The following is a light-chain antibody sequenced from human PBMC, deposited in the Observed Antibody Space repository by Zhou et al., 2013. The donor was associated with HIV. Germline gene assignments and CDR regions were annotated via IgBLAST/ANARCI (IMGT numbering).Light chain of an antibody. CDR3: QKYGSAPRT. J-gene: IGKJ1*01. CDR1: QDIGHS. Sequence: IQLTQSPASLSASIGDKVSITCRASQDIGHSLAWYQQRPGKVPRLLIYDTSILQSGVPSRFSGSGSGTHFTLTISSLQPDDVATYYCQKYGSAPRTFGQGTRVDFK. V-gene: IGKV1-27*01. CDR2: DTS.